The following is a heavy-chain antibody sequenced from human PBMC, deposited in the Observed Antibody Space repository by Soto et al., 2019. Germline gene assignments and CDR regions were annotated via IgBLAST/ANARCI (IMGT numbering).Heavy chain of an antibody. CDR2: IWYDGSNE. CDR3: ARDDIPGIAVAKYGMDV. CDR1: GFIFSNFG. J-gene: IGHJ6*02. D-gene: IGHD6-19*01. V-gene: IGHV3-33*01. Sequence: GGSLRLSCAASGFIFSNFGMHWVRQAPGKGLEWVAVIWYDGSNEYYADSVKGRFTISKDNSKNTLYLQMNSLRAEDTAVYYCARDDIPGIAVAKYGMDVWGQGTTVTLSS.